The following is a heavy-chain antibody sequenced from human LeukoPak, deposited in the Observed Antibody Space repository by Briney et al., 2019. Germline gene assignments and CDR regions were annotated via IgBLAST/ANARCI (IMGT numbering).Heavy chain of an antibody. CDR2: ITNSGNSK. Sequence: GGSLRLSCAASEFTFSSYSMNWVRQAPGKGLEWVSYITNSGNSKSYADSVKGRFTISRDNTKNSLYLQMNGLRAEDTAVYYCASTRSSGYLPFDYWGQGILVTVSS. V-gene: IGHV3-48*01. CDR3: ASTRSSGYLPFDY. CDR1: EFTFSSYS. J-gene: IGHJ4*02. D-gene: IGHD3-22*01.